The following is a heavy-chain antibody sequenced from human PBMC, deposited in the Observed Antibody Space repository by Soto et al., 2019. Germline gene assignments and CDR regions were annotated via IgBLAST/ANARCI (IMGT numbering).Heavy chain of an antibody. V-gene: IGHV4-59*01. CDR2: LYHSGST. D-gene: IGHD3-10*01. Sequence: PSETLSLTCTVSGGSISSSYWSWIRQPPGRGLEWIGYLYHSGSTNYNPSLKSRISIKVDTSKNQFSLTLSSVTAADTAVYYCARTYGSGNWFDPWGQGTLVTVS. CDR1: GGSISSSY. CDR3: ARTYGSGNWFDP. J-gene: IGHJ5*02.